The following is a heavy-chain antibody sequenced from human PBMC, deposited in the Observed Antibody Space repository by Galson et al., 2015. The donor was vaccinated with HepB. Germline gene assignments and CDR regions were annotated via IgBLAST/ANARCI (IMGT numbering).Heavy chain of an antibody. V-gene: IGHV3-30*04. J-gene: IGHJ4*02. D-gene: IGHD3-10*01. CDR2: ISYDGSNK. Sequence: SLRLSCAASGFTFSSYAMHWVRQAPGKGLEWVAVISYDGSNKYYADSVKGRFTISRDNSKNTLYLQMNSLRAEDMAVYYCSVTMVRGVIIPSFDYWGQGTLVTVSS. CDR3: SVTMVRGVIIPSFDY. CDR1: GFTFSSYA.